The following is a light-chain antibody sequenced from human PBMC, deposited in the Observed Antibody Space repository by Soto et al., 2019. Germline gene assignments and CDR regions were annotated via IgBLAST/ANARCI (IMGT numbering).Light chain of an antibody. Sequence: DIVMAQSPGSLAVSLGETATISCRSSHSVLHSPNNKNYMTWYQHKPGQPPKMLIYWASIRVSGVPDRFSGNGSGTDFTLTINGLQAEDVAVYYCQQYYGSPYTFGQGTKLEIK. J-gene: IGKJ2*01. CDR2: WAS. CDR3: QQYYGSPYT. V-gene: IGKV4-1*01. CDR1: HSVLHSPNNKNY.